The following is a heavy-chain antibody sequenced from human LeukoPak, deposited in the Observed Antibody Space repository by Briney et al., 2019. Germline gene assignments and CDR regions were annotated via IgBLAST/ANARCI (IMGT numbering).Heavy chain of an antibody. D-gene: IGHD3-10*01. CDR1: GLTFDTYS. Sequence: GGSLRLSCTVSGLTFDTYSMNWVRQTPGKGLECVSSISSNSGYIYYADSVKGRFTISRDNAKNSLYLQMNSLRAEDTAVYYCARDPVDLCFLGVTDYWGQGTLVTVSS. CDR3: ARDPVDLCFLGVTDY. CDR2: ISSNSGYI. J-gene: IGHJ4*02. V-gene: IGHV3-21*01.